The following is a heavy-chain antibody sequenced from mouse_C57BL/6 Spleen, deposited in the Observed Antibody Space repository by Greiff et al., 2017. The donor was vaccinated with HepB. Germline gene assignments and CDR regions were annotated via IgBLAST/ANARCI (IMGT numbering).Heavy chain of an antibody. J-gene: IGHJ4*01. CDR1: GFNIKDYY. D-gene: IGHD1-1*01. Sequence: EVQGVESGAELVKPGASVKLSCTASGFNIKDYYMHWVKQRTEQGLEWIGRIDPEDGETKYAPKFQGKATITADTSSNTAYLQLSSLTSEDTAVYYCARGTTVAVPTQDYWGQGTSVTVSS. CDR2: IDPEDGET. V-gene: IGHV14-2*01. CDR3: ARGTTVAVPTQDY.